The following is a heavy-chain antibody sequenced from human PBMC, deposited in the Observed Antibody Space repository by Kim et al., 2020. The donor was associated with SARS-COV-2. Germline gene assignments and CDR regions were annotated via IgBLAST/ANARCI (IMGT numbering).Heavy chain of an antibody. D-gene: IGHD3-16*01. Sequence: YGDSVKGRFTIFRANARNSLHLQMVSLRAEDTALYFCARSGDDSAYRPMNRWGQGTLVTVSS. V-gene: IGHV3-7*01. CDR3: ARSGDDSAYRPMNR. J-gene: IGHJ5*02.